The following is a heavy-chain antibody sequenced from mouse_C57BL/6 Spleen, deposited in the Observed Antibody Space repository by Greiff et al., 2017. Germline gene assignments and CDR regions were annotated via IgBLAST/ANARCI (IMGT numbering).Heavy chain of an antibody. CDR2: IDPSDSDT. CDR3: AREYYSNCGGYFDN. Sequence: QVQLQQPGAELVRPGSSVKLSCKASGYTFTSYWMHWVKQRPIQGLEWIGNIDPSDSDTHYNQKFKDKATLTVDKSSSAAYMQLSSLTSEDSAVYYCAREYYSNCGGYFDNWGQGTTLTVSS. CDR1: GYTFTSYW. V-gene: IGHV1-52*01. D-gene: IGHD2-5*01. J-gene: IGHJ2*01.